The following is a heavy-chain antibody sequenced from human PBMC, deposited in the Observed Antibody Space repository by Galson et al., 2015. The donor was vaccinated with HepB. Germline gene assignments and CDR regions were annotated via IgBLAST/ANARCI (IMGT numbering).Heavy chain of an antibody. CDR2: TYYRSKWYN. CDR3: AREKYSSGPPGRDWFDP. V-gene: IGHV6-1*01. CDR1: GDSVSSNRAA. D-gene: IGHD6-19*01. J-gene: IGHJ5*02. Sequence: CAISGDSVSSNRAAWNWIRQPPSRGLEWLGRTYYRSKWYNDYAVSVKSRITINPDTSTNHFSLQLNSVTPEDTAVYYCAREKYSSGPPGRDWFDPWGQGTLVTVSS.